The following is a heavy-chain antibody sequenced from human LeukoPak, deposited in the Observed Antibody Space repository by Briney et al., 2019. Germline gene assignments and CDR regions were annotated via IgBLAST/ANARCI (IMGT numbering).Heavy chain of an antibody. D-gene: IGHD5-18*01. Sequence: GSSVKVSCKASGGTFSSYAISWVRQATGQGLEWMGWMNPNSGNTGYAQKFQGRVTITRNTSATTAYMELSSLRSEDTAVYYCARESPQRSGYSYPHWGQGTLVTVSS. CDR2: MNPNSGNT. CDR1: GGTFSSYA. J-gene: IGHJ4*02. CDR3: ARESPQRSGYSYPH. V-gene: IGHV1-8*03.